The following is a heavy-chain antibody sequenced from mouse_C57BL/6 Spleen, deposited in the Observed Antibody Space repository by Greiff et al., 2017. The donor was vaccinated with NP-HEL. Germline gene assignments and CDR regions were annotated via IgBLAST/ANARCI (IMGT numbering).Heavy chain of an antibody. Sequence: QVQLQQPGAELVMPGASVKLSCKASGYTFTSYWMHWVKQRPGQGLEWIGEIDPSDSYTNYNQKFKGKSTLTVDKSSSTAYMQLSNLTSEDSAVYYCARSDYGSSYHYAMDYWGQGTSVTVSS. V-gene: IGHV1-69*01. CDR1: GYTFTSYW. CDR3: ARSDYGSSYHYAMDY. J-gene: IGHJ4*01. D-gene: IGHD1-1*01. CDR2: IDPSDSYT.